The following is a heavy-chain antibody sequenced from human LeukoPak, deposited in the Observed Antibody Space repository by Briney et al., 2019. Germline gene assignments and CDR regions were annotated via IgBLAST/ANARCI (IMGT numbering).Heavy chain of an antibody. CDR1: GGSISSTYDH. Sequence: SETLSLTCTVSGGSISSTYDHWDWIRQPPGKGLEWMGSNSGTTYYNPSPKGRVTLFVDTSNNQFSLRLSSVTAADTAVYYCARRLHYFDYWGQGSLVTVSS. CDR3: ARRLHYFDY. D-gene: IGHD2-21*02. J-gene: IGHJ4*02. CDR2: NSGTT. V-gene: IGHV4-39*01.